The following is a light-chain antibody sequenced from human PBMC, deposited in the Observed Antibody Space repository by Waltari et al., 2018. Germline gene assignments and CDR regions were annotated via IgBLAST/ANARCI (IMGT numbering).Light chain of an antibody. CDR3: SSFTTSKTRV. V-gene: IGLV2-14*03. CDR1: SNDIGAYDF. CDR2: AVD. Sequence: QSALIQPASLSASPGQSITISCTGTSNDIGAYDFFSWHQQHPGKVPKLIIYAVDIRPSGISNRFSGSKSGNTASLTISGLQAEDDSDYYCSSFTTSKTRVFGGGTRVTVL. J-gene: IGLJ2*01.